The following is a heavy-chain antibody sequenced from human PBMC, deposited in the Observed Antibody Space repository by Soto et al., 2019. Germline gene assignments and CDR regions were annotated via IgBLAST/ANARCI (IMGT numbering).Heavy chain of an antibody. CDR1: GFTFSSYG. Sequence: QVQLVGSGGGVVQPGRSLRLSCAASGFTFSSYGMHWVRQAPGKGLEWVAVISYDGSNKYYADSVKGRFTISRDNSKNTLYLQMNSLRAEDTAVYYCAKDGALRYFDWLLFDYWGQGTLVTVSS. V-gene: IGHV3-30*18. J-gene: IGHJ4*02. D-gene: IGHD3-9*01. CDR2: ISYDGSNK. CDR3: AKDGALRYFDWLLFDY.